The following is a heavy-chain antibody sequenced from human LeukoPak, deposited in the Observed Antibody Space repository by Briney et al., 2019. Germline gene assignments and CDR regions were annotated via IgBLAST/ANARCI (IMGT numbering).Heavy chain of an antibody. J-gene: IGHJ6*03. CDR2: IYYSGTT. CDR3: ARAESYYHYYVDV. CDR1: GGSISSHY. V-gene: IGHV4-59*11. Sequence: SETLSLTCTASGGSISSHYWSWIRQPPGKGLEWIGYIYYSGTTSYNPSLRSRLTISVDTSKNQFSLKVTSVTAADTAVYYCARAESYYHYYVDVWGKGTTVTVSS.